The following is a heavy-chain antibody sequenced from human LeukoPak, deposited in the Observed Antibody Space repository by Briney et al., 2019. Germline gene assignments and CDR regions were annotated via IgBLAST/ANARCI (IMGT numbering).Heavy chain of an antibody. CDR1: GFTFSSYS. CDR2: ISSSSSYI. V-gene: IGHV3-21*01. J-gene: IGHJ4*02. CDR3: ARDGNADYDFWSGDLDY. D-gene: IGHD3-3*01. Sequence: KPGGSPRLSCAASGFTFSSYSMNWVRQAPGKGLEWVSSISSSSSYIYYADSVKGRFTISRDNAKNSLYLQMNSLRAEDTAVYYCARDGNADYDFWSGDLDYWGQGTLVTVSS.